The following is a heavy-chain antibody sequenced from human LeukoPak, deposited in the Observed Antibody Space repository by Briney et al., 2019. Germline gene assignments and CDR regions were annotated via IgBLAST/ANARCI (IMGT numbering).Heavy chain of an antibody. CDR3: ARDSGRYFDWLLPQGSAFDI. V-gene: IGHV4-59*01. CDR2: VYYSGST. CDR1: GGSISSYY. Sequence: KPSETLSLTCTVSGGSISSYYWSWIRQPPGKGLEWIGYVYYSGSTNYNPSLKSRVTISVDTSKNQFSLKLSSVTAADTAVYYCARDSGRYFDWLLPQGSAFDIWGQGTMVTVSS. J-gene: IGHJ3*02. D-gene: IGHD3-9*01.